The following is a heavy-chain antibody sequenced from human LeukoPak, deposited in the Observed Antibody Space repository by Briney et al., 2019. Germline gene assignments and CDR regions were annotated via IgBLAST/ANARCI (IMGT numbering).Heavy chain of an antibody. Sequence: PLASVKVSCKASGYTFTGYYMHWVRQAPGQGLEWMGGINPNSGGTNYAQKFQGRVTMTRDTSISTAYMELSRLRSDDTAVYYCARVVGIAVAGIEYWGQGTLVTVSS. J-gene: IGHJ4*02. V-gene: IGHV1-2*02. CDR2: INPNSGGT. CDR3: ARVVGIAVAGIEY. D-gene: IGHD6-19*01. CDR1: GYTFTGYY.